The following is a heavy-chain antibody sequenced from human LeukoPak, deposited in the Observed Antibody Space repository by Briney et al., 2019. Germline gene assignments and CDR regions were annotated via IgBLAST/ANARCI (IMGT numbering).Heavy chain of an antibody. V-gene: IGHV3-21*01. CDR1: GFTFSSYS. Sequence: GSLRLSCAASGFTFSSYSMNWVRQAPGKGLEWVSSINYSGTNMYYAGSVTDRFTTSRDNAKNSLFLQMNSLRPEDTAVYYCVTSGCSGATCYFYFDYWGQGTLVTVSS. CDR3: VTSGCSGATCYFYFDY. J-gene: IGHJ4*02. D-gene: IGHD2-15*01. CDR2: INYSGTNM.